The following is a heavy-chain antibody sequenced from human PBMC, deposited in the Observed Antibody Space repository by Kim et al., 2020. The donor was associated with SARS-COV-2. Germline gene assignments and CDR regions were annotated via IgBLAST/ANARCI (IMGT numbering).Heavy chain of an antibody. Sequence: SETLSLTCTVSGGSISSSSYYWGWIRQPTGKGLEWIGGIYYSGSTYYNPSVKGRVTISVDTSKNQFYLKLGSVTAADTAVYYCARGDSQQWLVPSYSYYGMYVCGQGTTLTVSS. D-gene: IGHD6-19*01. CDR3: ARGDSQQWLVPSYSYYGMYV. V-gene: IGHV4-39*07. J-gene: IGHJ6*02. CDR1: GGSISSSSYY. CDR2: IYYSGST.